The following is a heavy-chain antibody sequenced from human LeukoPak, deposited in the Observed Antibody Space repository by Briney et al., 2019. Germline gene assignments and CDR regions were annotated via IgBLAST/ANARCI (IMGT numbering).Heavy chain of an antibody. J-gene: IGHJ6*03. Sequence: AGGSLRLSCAASEFSVGSNYMTWVRQAPGKGLEWVSSIGTSGSYIYYTDSVKGRFTISRDNAKNSLYLQMNSLRAEDTAVYYCAKEGGVYSTPYYMDVWGKGTTVTVSS. CDR3: AKEGGVYSTPYYMDV. CDR2: IGTSGSYI. D-gene: IGHD1-26*01. CDR1: EFSVGSNY. V-gene: IGHV3-21*01.